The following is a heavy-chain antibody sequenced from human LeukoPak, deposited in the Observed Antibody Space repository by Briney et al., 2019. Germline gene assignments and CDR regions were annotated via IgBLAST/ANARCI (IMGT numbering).Heavy chain of an antibody. CDR2: IYTSGST. D-gene: IGHD3-16*01. J-gene: IGHJ5*02. Sequence: SETLSLTCTVSGGSISSYYWSWIRQPAGKGLEWIGRIYTSGSTNYNPSLKSRVTMSVDTSKNQFSLKLSSVTAADTAVYYCARRLPGEVYQNWFDPWGQGTLVTVSS. V-gene: IGHV4-4*07. CDR3: ARRLPGEVYQNWFDP. CDR1: GGSISSYY.